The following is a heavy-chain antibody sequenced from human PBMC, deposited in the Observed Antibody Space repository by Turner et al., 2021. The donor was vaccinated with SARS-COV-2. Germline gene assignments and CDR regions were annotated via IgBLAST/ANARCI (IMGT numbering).Heavy chain of an antibody. J-gene: IGHJ6*02. CDR3: ARDLVAYGMDV. CDR2: SYSGGST. V-gene: IGHV3-53*04. CDR1: GFIVSSNY. D-gene: IGHD2-15*01. Sequence: EVQLVESGGGLVQPGGSLRPSCTASGFIVSSNYMSWVRQAPGKGLEWVSVSYSGGSTYYADSVKGRFTIYRHNSKNSLYLQMNSLRAKDTAVYYCARDLVAYGMDVWGQGTTVTVSS.